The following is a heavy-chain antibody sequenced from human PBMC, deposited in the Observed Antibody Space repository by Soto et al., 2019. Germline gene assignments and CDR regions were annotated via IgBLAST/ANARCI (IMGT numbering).Heavy chain of an antibody. V-gene: IGHV3-11*01. CDR1: GFAFSDHY. J-gene: IGHJ3*01. Sequence: GGSLRLSCAASGFAFSDHYMTWIRQAPGKGLEWISFISGSGDTIHYADSVKGRFTISRDNGRNSLYLQMHSLRAEDTAIYYCFDIFFWGKGTMVTVSS. D-gene: IGHD3-9*01. CDR3: FDIFF. CDR2: ISGSGDTI.